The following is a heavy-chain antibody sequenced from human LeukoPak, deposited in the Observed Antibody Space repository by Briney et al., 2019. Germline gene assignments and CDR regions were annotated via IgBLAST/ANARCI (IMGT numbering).Heavy chain of an antibody. CDR1: GYSISSGYY. V-gene: IGHV4-38-2*02. CDR3: ARDWGWGYSYGYIFDY. Sequence: SETLSLTCTVSGYSISSGYYWGWIRQPPGKGLEWIGSIYHSGSTYYNPSLKSRVTISVDTPKNQFSLKLSSVTAADTAVYYCARDWGWGYSYGYIFDYWGQGTLVTVSS. J-gene: IGHJ4*02. D-gene: IGHD5-18*01. CDR2: IYHSGST.